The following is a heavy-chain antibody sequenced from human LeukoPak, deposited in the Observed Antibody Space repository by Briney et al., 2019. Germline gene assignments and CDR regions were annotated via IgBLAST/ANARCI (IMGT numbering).Heavy chain of an antibody. V-gene: IGHV1-69*04. CDR1: GGTFSSYA. D-gene: IGHD3-10*01. Sequence: SVTVSCKASGGTFSSYAISWVRQAPGQGLEWMGRIIPILGIANYAQKFQGRVTITADKSTSTAYMELSSLRSEDTAVYYCARDGYGSGRNLGWFDPWGQGTLVTVSS. J-gene: IGHJ5*02. CDR2: IIPILGIA. CDR3: ARDGYGSGRNLGWFDP.